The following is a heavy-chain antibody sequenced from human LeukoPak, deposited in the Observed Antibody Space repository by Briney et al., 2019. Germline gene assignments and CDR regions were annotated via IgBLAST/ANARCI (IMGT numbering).Heavy chain of an antibody. CDR1: RFTLSNYA. CDR3: AKVTAMVYYFDY. V-gene: IGHV3-23*01. Sequence: GGSLRLSCAASRFTLSNYALTWVRQAPGKGLEWVSSIHVSGYADYADSVKGRFTTSRDDSKNTLYLQMNSLRAEDTAVYYCAKVTAMVYYFDYWGQGALVTVSS. J-gene: IGHJ4*02. D-gene: IGHD5-18*01. CDR2: IHVSGYA.